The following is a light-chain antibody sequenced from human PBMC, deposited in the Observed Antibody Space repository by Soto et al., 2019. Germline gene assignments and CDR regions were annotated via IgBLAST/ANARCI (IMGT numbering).Light chain of an antibody. J-gene: IGKJ5*01. Sequence: EIVLTQSPATLSFSPGERATLSCRASQSVSSYLAWYQHKPGQAPRLIIYDASNRGTGIPARFSGSGSVTDFTLTIISLEPEDFAVYYCQPRSKWSTFGQGTRLEIQ. CDR3: QPRSKWST. CDR2: DAS. V-gene: IGKV3-11*01. CDR1: QSVSSY.